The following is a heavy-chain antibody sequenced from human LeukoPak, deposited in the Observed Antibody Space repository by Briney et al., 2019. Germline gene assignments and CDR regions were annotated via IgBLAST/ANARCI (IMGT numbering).Heavy chain of an antibody. D-gene: IGHD3/OR15-3a*01. CDR2: IYYSGNT. Sequence: SETLSLTCTVSGVSISSSNSYWGWIRQPPGKGLEWIGSIYYSGNTYYNASLKSQVSISIDTSKNQFSLRLTSVTAADTAVYYCARQTGSGLFILPGGQGTLVTVSA. CDR3: ARQTGSGLFILP. J-gene: IGHJ4*02. CDR1: GVSISSSNSY. V-gene: IGHV4-39*01.